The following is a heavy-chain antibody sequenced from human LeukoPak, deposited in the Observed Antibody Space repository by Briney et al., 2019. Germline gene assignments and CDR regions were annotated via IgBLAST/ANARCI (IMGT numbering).Heavy chain of an antibody. D-gene: IGHD6-13*01. V-gene: IGHV4-61*01. Sequence: SETLSLTCTVSGGSVSSGSYYWSWIRQPPGKGLEWIGYIYYSGSTNYNPSLKSRVTISVDTSKNQFSLKLSSVTAADTAVYYCARDLRIAAAGSSNGYYYYGMDVWGQGTTVTVSS. CDR3: ARDLRIAAAGSSNGYYYYGMDV. CDR2: IYYSGST. CDR1: GGSVSSGSYY. J-gene: IGHJ6*02.